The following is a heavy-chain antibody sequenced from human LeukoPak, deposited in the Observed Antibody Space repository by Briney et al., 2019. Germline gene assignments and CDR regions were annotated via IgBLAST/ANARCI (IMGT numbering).Heavy chain of an antibody. V-gene: IGHV4-39*07. D-gene: IGHD6-13*01. CDR2: IYYSGST. CDR3: ARGKGIAAAGGWFDP. Sequence: PSETLFLTCTVSGGSISSSSYYWGWIRQPPGKGLEWIGSIYYSGSTYYNPSLKSRVTISVDTSKNQFSLKLSSVTAADTAVYYCARGKGIAAAGGWFDPWGQGTLVTVSS. J-gene: IGHJ5*02. CDR1: GGSISSSSYY.